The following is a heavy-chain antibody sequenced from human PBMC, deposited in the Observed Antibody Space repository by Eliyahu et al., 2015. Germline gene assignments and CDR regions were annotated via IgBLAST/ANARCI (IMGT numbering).Heavy chain of an antibody. J-gene: IGHJ6*03. CDR1: GYSFTSYW. V-gene: IGHV5-10-1*03. CDR3: ARHRGITDERYYMDV. Sequence: EVQLVQSGAEVXKPGESLRISXKGSGYSFTSYWXSWXRQXPGKGLXWXGRIDPSDSYTNYSPSFQGHVTISADKSISTAYLQWSSLKASDTAMYYCARHRGITDERYYMDVWGKGTTVTVSS. D-gene: IGHD3-10*01. CDR2: IDPSDSYT.